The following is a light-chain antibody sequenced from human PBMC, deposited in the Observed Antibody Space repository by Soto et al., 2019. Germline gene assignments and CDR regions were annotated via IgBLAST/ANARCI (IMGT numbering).Light chain of an antibody. CDR3: QQRSDWPPLT. Sequence: EIVLTQSPATLSLSPGERATLSCRASQSVSNYLAWYQQKPGQAPRLLIYGASNRATGIPARFSGSGTGTDFTLTISSVEPEDSAVYYCQQRSDWPPLTFGGGTKVEIK. V-gene: IGKV3-11*01. J-gene: IGKJ4*01. CDR2: GAS. CDR1: QSVSNY.